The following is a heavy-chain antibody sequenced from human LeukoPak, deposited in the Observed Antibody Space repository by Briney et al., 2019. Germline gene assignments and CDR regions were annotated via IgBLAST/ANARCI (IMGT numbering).Heavy chain of an antibody. CDR2: IRDDGSDK. V-gene: IGHV3-30*02. Sequence: GGSLRLSCAASGLIFSAYGMHWVRQAPGKGLEWVAFIRDDGSDKYYLDSVKGRFTISRDNSKNSLYLEMNSLRAEDSAVYYCARGILRRITMVRGVQNDAFDIWGQGTMVTVSS. D-gene: IGHD3-10*01. CDR1: GLIFSAYG. CDR3: ARGILRRITMVRGVQNDAFDI. J-gene: IGHJ3*02.